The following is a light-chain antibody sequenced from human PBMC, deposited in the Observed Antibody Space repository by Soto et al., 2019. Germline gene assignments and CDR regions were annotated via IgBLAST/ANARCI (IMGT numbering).Light chain of an antibody. CDR1: QSVSTNY. CDR2: GAT. Sequence: EIVLTQSPGTLSLSPGERATLSCRASQSVSTNYLAWYQQKPGQSPRLLIYGATSRATGIPDRFSGSGSGTDFILTISRLEAEDFALYFCQQYGSSPYTFAQGTRLDIK. CDR3: QQYGSSPYT. V-gene: IGKV3-20*01. J-gene: IGKJ2*01.